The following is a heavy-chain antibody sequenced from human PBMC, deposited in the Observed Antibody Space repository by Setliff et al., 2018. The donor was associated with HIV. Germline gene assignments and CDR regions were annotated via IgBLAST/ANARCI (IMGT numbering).Heavy chain of an antibody. V-gene: IGHV3-30*02. CDR1: GFTFSSYG. CDR2: IWYDGSHK. CDR3: AKDTLSSSWYSDYYYYYYYMDV. D-gene: IGHD6-13*01. Sequence: PGGSLRLSCAASGFTFSSYGMHWVRQAPGKGLEWVAVIWYDGSHKNYADSVKGRFTISRDNSKNTLYLQMNSLSAEDTAVYYCAKDTLSSSWYSDYYYYYYYMDVWGKGTTVTVSS. J-gene: IGHJ6*03.